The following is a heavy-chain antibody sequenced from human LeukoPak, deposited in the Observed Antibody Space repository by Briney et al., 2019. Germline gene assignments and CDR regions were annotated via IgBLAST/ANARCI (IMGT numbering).Heavy chain of an antibody. Sequence: AASVKVSCKASGGTFSSYTISWVRQAPGQGLEWMGGIIPIFGTANYAQKFQGRVTITTDESTSTAYMELSSLRSEDTAVYYCARLRGYSYGLREYYFDYWGQGTLVTVSS. CDR3: ARLRGYSYGLREYYFDY. J-gene: IGHJ4*02. CDR2: IIPIFGTA. D-gene: IGHD5-18*01. CDR1: GGTFSSYT. V-gene: IGHV1-69*05.